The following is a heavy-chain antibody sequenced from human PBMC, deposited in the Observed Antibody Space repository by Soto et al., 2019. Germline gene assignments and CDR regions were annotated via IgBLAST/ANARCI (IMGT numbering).Heavy chain of an antibody. V-gene: IGHV3-49*04. CDR1: GFTFGDYA. CDR2: IRSKAYGGTT. D-gene: IGHD3-22*01. Sequence: PGGSLRLSCTASGFTFGDYAMTWVRQAPGKGLEWVGFIRSKAYGGTTEYAASVKGRFTISRDDSKSIAYLQMNSLKTEDTAVYYCKYYYDSSGYHDYWGQGTLVTVSS. CDR3: KYYYDSSGYHDY. J-gene: IGHJ4*02.